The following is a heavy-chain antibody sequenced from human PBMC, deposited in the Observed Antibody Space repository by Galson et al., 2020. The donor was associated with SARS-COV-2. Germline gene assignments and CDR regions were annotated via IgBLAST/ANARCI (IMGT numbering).Heavy chain of an antibody. V-gene: IGHV4-31*03. J-gene: IGHJ6*02. CDR3: ARDKGIAVAGYYYYYGMDV. Sequence: SETLSLTCTVSGGSISSGGYYWSWIRQHPGKGLEWIGYIYYRGSTYYNPSLKSRVTISVDTSKNQFSLKLSSVTAADTAVYYCARDKGIAVAGYYYYYGMDVWGQGTTVTVSS. D-gene: IGHD6-19*01. CDR1: GGSISSGGYY. CDR2: IYYRGST.